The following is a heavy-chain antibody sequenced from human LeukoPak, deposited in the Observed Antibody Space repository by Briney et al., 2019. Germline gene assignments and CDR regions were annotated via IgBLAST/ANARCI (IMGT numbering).Heavy chain of an antibody. J-gene: IGHJ5*02. CDR1: GFTFSSYG. D-gene: IGHD3-16*01. CDR3: AKRRSRNMLTFGGVENWFDP. Sequence: PGGSLRLSCAASGFTFSSYGMHWVRQAPGKGLEWVAFIRYDGSNKYYADSVKGRFTISRDNSKNTLFLQMNSLRAEDTAVYYCAKRRSRNMLTFGGVENWFDPWGQGTLVTVSS. CDR2: IRYDGSNK. V-gene: IGHV3-30*02.